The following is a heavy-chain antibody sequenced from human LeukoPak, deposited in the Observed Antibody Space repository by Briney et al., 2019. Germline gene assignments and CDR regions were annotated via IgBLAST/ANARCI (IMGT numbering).Heavy chain of an antibody. V-gene: IGHV1-8*03. CDR1: GYTFTSYD. CDR2: MNPNSGNT. CDR3: ARALWVPRDAFDI. J-gene: IGHJ3*02. D-gene: IGHD3-10*01. Sequence: ASVKVSCKASGYTFTSYDINWVRQATGQGLEWMGWMNPNSGNTGYAQKFQGRVTITRNISISTAYMELSSLRSEDTAVYYCARALWVPRDAFDIWGQGTMVTVSS.